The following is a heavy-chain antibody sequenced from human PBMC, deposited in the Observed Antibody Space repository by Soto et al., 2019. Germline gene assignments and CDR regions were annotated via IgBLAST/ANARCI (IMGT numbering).Heavy chain of an antibody. Sequence: PGGSLRLSCAASGFTFSSYWMNWVRQAPGKGLELVANIKQGGSEKYYVDSVKGRFTISRDNAKNSLFLQMNSLSAEDTAVYYCARDHGYSSTYQYYFYGMDVWGQGTTVTVSS. CDR2: IKQGGSEK. V-gene: IGHV3-7*03. J-gene: IGHJ6*02. CDR1: GFTFSSYW. D-gene: IGHD6-13*01. CDR3: ARDHGYSSTYQYYFYGMDV.